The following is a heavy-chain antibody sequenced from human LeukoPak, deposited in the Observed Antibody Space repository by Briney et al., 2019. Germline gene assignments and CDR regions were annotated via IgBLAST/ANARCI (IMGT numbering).Heavy chain of an antibody. J-gene: IGHJ4*02. Sequence: GRPLRLSCSASGFTFSSYAMRWVREAPGKELEWVAAISGSGGSTYYADSVKGRFTISRDNSENTLYLQMNSLRAEDTAVYYCAKDKRTGFEFDYWGQGTLVTVSS. V-gene: IGHV3-23*01. CDR1: GFTFSSYA. CDR2: ISGSGGST. D-gene: IGHD1-1*01. CDR3: AKDKRTGFEFDY.